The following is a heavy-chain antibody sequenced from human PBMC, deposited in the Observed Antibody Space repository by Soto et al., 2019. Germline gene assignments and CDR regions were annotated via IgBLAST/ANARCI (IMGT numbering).Heavy chain of an antibody. CDR3: ARSIGFARSWPVSRINNWFDP. CDR2: IYYSGST. D-gene: IGHD6-13*01. J-gene: IGHJ5*02. Sequence: SETLSLTCTVSGGSISSGGYYWSWIRQHPGKGLEWIGYIYYSGSTYYNPSLKSRVTILVDTSRSQLSLKLSFVTAADTAIYYCARSIGFARSWPVSRINNWFDPWGQGTLVTVSS. CDR1: GGSISSGGYY. V-gene: IGHV4-31*03.